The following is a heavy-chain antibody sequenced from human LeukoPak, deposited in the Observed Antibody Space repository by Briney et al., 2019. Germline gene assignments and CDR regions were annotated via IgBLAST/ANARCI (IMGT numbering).Heavy chain of an antibody. D-gene: IGHD3-16*01. CDR1: GFTFSSYQ. J-gene: IGHJ6*02. CDR3: ARELWGLHYYGMDV. V-gene: IGHV3-48*03. CDR2: ISSSGTTI. Sequence: PGGSLRLSCAASGFTFSSYQMNWVRQAPGKGLEWLSYISSSGTTIYYADSVKGRFTISRDNAKNSLYLQMNSLRAEDTAVYYCARELWGLHYYGMDVWGQGTTVTVSS.